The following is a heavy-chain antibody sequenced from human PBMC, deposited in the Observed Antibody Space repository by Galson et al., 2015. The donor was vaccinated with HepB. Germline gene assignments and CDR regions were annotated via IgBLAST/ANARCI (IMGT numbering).Heavy chain of an antibody. Sequence: ETLSLTCTVSGGSISNNDYYWDWIRQPPGKGLEWIGSIYYNGRTFYSPSLKSRVTISVDTSKNQFSLKLRSVTAADTALYYCARRPGIAVSGTGGYFECWGQGTLVTVSS. CDR3: ARRPGIAVSGTGGYFEC. CDR2: IYYNGRT. CDR1: GGSISNNDYY. V-gene: IGHV4-39*01. D-gene: IGHD6-19*01. J-gene: IGHJ4*02.